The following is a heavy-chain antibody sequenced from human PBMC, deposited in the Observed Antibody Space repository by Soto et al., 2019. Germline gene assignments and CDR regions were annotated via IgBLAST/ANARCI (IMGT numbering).Heavy chain of an antibody. Sequence: QVQLVQSGAEVKKPGASVKVSCKASGYTFTSYDINWVRQATGQGLEWMGWMNPNSGNTGYAQKCQVRGTLNKNTSISTAYMELSSLRSDDTAVYYCATQLEPHYYGMDVWGQGTTVTVSS. V-gene: IGHV1-8*01. J-gene: IGHJ6*02. D-gene: IGHD1-1*01. CDR3: ATQLEPHYYGMDV. CDR2: MNPNSGNT. CDR1: GYTFTSYD.